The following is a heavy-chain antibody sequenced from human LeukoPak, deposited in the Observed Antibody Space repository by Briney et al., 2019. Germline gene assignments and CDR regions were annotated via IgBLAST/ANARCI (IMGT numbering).Heavy chain of an antibody. Sequence: SETLSLTCTVSGGTISSYYWSWIRQPPGKGLEWIGYIYYSGSTNYNPSLKSRVTISVDTSKNQFSLKLSSVTAADTAVYYCAAGVTQYYFDYWGQGTLVTVSS. J-gene: IGHJ4*02. V-gene: IGHV4-59*01. D-gene: IGHD4-11*01. CDR2: IYYSGST. CDR1: GGTISSYY. CDR3: AAGVTQYYFDY.